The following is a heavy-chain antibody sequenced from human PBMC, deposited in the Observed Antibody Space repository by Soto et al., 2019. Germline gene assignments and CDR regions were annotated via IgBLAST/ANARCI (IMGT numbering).Heavy chain of an antibody. J-gene: IGHJ4*02. Sequence: EVQLVESGGGLVQPGRSLRLSCAASGFTFDDYAMHWVRQAPGKGLEWVSGISWNSGSIGYADSVKGRFTISRDNAKNSLYLQMNSLRAEDTALYYCAKASKYCSSTSCYHFDYWGQGTLVTVSS. CDR2: ISWNSGSI. CDR1: GFTFDDYA. CDR3: AKASKYCSSTSCYHFDY. V-gene: IGHV3-9*01. D-gene: IGHD2-2*01.